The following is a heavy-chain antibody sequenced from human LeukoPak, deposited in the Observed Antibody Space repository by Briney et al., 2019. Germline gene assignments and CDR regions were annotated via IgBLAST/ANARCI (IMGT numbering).Heavy chain of an antibody. Sequence: KPSETLSLTCAVYGGSFSGYYWSWIRQPPGKGLEWIWEINHSGSTNYNPSLKSRVTISVDTSKNQFSLKLSSVTAADTAVYYCARAHDSSGYQPYFDYWGQGTLVTVSS. V-gene: IGHV4-34*01. CDR3: ARAHDSSGYQPYFDY. J-gene: IGHJ4*02. CDR1: GGSFSGYY. D-gene: IGHD3-22*01. CDR2: INHSGST.